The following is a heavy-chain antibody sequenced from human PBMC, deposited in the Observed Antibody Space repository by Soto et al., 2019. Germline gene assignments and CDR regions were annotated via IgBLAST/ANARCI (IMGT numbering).Heavy chain of an antibody. D-gene: IGHD3-16*01. J-gene: IGHJ6*02. CDR2: ISGSGGST. V-gene: IGHV3-23*01. Sequence: GGSLRLSCAASGFTFSSYAMSWVRQAPGKGLEWVSAISGSGGSTYYADSVKGRFTISRDNSKNTLYLQMNSLRAEDTAVYYCAKNEAGPYDYVWGRYPQVSFGMDVWGQGTTVTVSS. CDR3: AKNEAGPYDYVWGRYPQVSFGMDV. CDR1: GFTFSSYA.